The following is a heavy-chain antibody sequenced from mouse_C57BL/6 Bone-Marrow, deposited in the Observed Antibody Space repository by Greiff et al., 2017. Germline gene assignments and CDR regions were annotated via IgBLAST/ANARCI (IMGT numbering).Heavy chain of an antibody. CDR2: ILPGSGST. CDR3: ARPFYYTGFDY. J-gene: IGHJ3*01. V-gene: IGHV1-9*01. CDR1: GYTFTGYW. Sequence: VQLQASGAELMKPGASVTLSCKSTGYTFTGYWIEWVKQMPGHGLEWIGEILPGSGSTNYNEKFKGKSTFTADTSSNTAHMQLSSLTTEDSAIYYCARPFYYTGFDYWGQGTLVTVSA. D-gene: IGHD2-1*01.